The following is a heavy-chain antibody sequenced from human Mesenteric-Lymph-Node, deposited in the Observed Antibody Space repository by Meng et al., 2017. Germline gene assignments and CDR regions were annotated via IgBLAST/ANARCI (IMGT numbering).Heavy chain of an antibody. D-gene: IGHD5-18*01. Sequence: GGSLRLSCAASGFTFSSYGMHWLRQAPGKGLGWVAVIWDDGSNKYYADYVKGRFTISRDNSKNTLYLQMNSLRAEDTAVYYCARGGYRYGYIHPIDYWGQGTMVTVSS. V-gene: IGHV3-33*01. CDR2: IWDDGSNK. J-gene: IGHJ4*02. CDR1: GFTFSSYG. CDR3: ARGGYRYGYIHPIDY.